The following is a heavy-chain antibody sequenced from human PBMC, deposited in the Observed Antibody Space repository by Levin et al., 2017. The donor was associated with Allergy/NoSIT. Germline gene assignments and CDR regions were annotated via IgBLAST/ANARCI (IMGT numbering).Heavy chain of an antibody. V-gene: IGHV4-59*02. Sequence: SETLSLTCTVSGGSVSTYFWHWIRQSPGRGLEWIAYIHDSGDTKYNHALKSRVTISLDTSRNQFSLRLSSVTAADTAVYFCAGGWAPRGDSDASFNYWGQGSLVSVSS. D-gene: IGHD2-21*02. CDR3: AGGWAPRGDSDASFNY. J-gene: IGHJ4*02. CDR2: IHDSGDT. CDR1: GGSVSTYF.